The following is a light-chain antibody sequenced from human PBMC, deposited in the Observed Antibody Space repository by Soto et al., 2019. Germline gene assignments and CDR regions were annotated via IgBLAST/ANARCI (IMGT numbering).Light chain of an antibody. Sequence: QSALTQPAYVSGSPGQSITISCTGTSSDIGGHNYVSWYQHHPGKAPKLIIYEVSDRPSGISARVSASTSGNTASLTIAGVQAEDEPDYYCSSDTSSSTWVFGEGTKVTVL. V-gene: IGLV2-14*01. J-gene: IGLJ2*01. CDR3: SSDTSSSTWV. CDR2: EVS. CDR1: SSDIGGHNY.